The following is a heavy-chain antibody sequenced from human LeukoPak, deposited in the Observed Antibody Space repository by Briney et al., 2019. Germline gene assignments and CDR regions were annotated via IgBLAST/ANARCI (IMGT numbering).Heavy chain of an antibody. CDR1: GLTFSDHY. D-gene: IGHD4-17*01. V-gene: IGHV3-72*01. Sequence: GGSLRLSCAASGLTFSDHYMDWVRQAPGKGLEWVGRTRNKAKSYTTEYAASVKGRFTISRDGSKSSLYLQMKSLKTEDTAVYYCARVTTLTDYYYDYWGQGTLVTVSS. J-gene: IGHJ4*02. CDR2: TRNKAKSYTT. CDR3: ARVTTLTDYYYDY.